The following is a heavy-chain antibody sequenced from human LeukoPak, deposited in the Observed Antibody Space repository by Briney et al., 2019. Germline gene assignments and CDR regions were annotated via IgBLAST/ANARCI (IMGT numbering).Heavy chain of an antibody. CDR3: AKAGSWDYDSSGYYYWFFDY. J-gene: IGHJ4*02. CDR1: GFTFSSYA. D-gene: IGHD3-22*01. V-gene: IGHV3-23*01. Sequence: GGSLRLSCAASGFTFSSYAMSWVRQAPGRGLEWVSAISGSGGSTNYADSVKGRFTISRGNSKNTLYLQMNSLRAEDTAVYYCAKAGSWDYDSSGYYYWFFDYWGQGTLVTVSS. CDR2: ISGSGGST.